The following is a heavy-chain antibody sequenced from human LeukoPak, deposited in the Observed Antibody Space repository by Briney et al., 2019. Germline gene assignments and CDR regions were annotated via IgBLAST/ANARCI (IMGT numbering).Heavy chain of an antibody. CDR1: GFTFSSYG. V-gene: IGHV3-30*02. CDR2: IRYDGNKK. Sequence: GGSLRLSCAASGFTFSSYGLHWVRQAPGRGLEWVAFIRYDGNKKYYADSVKGRFTISRDNSKNTLYLQMNSLRTEDTAVYYCAKGTVGAYEIDYWGQGTLVTVSS. J-gene: IGHJ4*02. D-gene: IGHD1-26*01. CDR3: AKGTVGAYEIDY.